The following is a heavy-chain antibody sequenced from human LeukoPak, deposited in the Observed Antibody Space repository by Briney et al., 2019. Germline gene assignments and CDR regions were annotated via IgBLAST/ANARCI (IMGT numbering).Heavy chain of an antibody. J-gene: IGHJ4*02. Sequence: SETLSLTCTVAGGSISSSSYYWGWIRQPPGKELEWIGSIYNSGSTYYNPSLKSRVTISVDTSKNQFSLKLSSVTAADTAVYYCASDCSSTSCYGSDYWGQGTLVTVSS. D-gene: IGHD2-2*01. V-gene: IGHV4-39*01. CDR3: ASDCSSTSCYGSDY. CDR1: GGSISSSSYY. CDR2: IYNSGST.